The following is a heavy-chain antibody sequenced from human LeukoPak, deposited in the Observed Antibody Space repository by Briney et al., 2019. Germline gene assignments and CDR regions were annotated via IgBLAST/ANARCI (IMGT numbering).Heavy chain of an antibody. CDR3: ARMPMGL. CDR2: INAGNGNT. D-gene: IGHD2-2*01. J-gene: IGHJ4*02. V-gene: IGHV1-3*01. CDR1: GYTFTSYA. Sequence: ASVNVSFTASGYTFTSYAMHWVRQAPGQRLEWMGWINAGNGNTKYSQKFQGRVTITRDTSASTAYMELSSLRSEDTAVYYCARMPMGLWGQGTLVTVSS.